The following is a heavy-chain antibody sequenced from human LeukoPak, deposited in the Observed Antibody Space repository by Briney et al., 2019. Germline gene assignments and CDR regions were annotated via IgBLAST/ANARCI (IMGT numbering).Heavy chain of an antibody. D-gene: IGHD6-19*01. CDR1: GFTFSSYA. V-gene: IGHV3-23*01. CDR3: AKILIGSGWSPPWFDP. J-gene: IGHJ5*02. CDR2: ISGSGGST. Sequence: PGGSLRLSCAASGFTFSSYAMSWVRQAPGKGLEWVSAISGSGGSTYYADSVKGRFTISRDNSKNTLYLQMNSLRAEDTAVYYCAKILIGSGWSPPWFDPWGQGTLVTVSS.